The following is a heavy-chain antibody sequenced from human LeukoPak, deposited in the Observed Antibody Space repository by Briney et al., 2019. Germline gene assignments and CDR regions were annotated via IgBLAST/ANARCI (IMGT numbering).Heavy chain of an antibody. D-gene: IGHD3-10*01. CDR1: GGSISSYY. CDR2: SNTSGST. J-gene: IGHJ5*02. Sequence: SETLSLTCTVSGGSISSYYCSWIRQPAGKGLEPIGRSNTSGSTNYNPSLRRRVTLPVYTAKTKFSLQLRSVTAADTAVYYCASDGLWFGELFWFDPWGQGTLVTVSS. CDR3: ASDGLWFGELFWFDP. V-gene: IGHV4-4*07.